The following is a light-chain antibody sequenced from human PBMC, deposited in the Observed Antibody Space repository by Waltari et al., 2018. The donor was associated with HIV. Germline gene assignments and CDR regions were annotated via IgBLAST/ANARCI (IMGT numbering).Light chain of an antibody. CDR1: QTISNS. CDR2: TAS. Sequence: DIRMTQSPSSLSASIGDRVTITCRASQTISNSLIWYQQTPGQAPKLLIYTASRLQSGVPSRFSGSSSGTDFTLTISSLQPDDFATYYCQQSYGTPLTFGGGTRVELK. V-gene: IGKV1-39*01. CDR3: QQSYGTPLT. J-gene: IGKJ4*01.